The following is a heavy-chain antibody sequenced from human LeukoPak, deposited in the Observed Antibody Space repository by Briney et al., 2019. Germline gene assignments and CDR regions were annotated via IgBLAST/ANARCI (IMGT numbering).Heavy chain of an antibody. V-gene: IGHV3-33*01. Sequence: PGGSLRLSCAASGFTFSSYGMHWVRQAPGKGLEWVAVIWYDGSNKYYADSVKGRFTISRDNSKNTLYLQMNSLRAEDTAVYYCARDPYYDFWSGYLYYYGMDVWGQGTTVTVSS. CDR1: GFTFSSYG. CDR2: IWYDGSNK. J-gene: IGHJ6*02. D-gene: IGHD3-3*01. CDR3: ARDPYYDFWSGYLYYYGMDV.